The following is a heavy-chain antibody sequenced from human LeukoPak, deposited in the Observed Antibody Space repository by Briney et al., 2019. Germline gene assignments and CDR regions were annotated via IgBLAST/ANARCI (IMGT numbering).Heavy chain of an antibody. J-gene: IGHJ6*03. V-gene: IGHV4-34*01. CDR2: INHSGST. CDR3: ARTPSIVVVPAARAYYYYYMDV. CDR1: GGSFSGYY. D-gene: IGHD2-2*01. Sequence: SETLSLTCAVYGGSFSGYYWSWIRQPPGKGLEWIGEINHSGSTNYNPSLKSRDTISVDTSKNQFSLKLSSVTAADTAVYYCARTPSIVVVPAARAYYYYYMDVWGKGTTVTVSS.